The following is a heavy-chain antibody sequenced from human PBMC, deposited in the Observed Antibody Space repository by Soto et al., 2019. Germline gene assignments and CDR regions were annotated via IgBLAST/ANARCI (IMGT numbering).Heavy chain of an antibody. V-gene: IGHV3-23*01. CDR3: AKGTCSGGSCYSVY. Sequence: GPSVEHSCAASASRFSSSAMRWVRQDPGKGLEWVSAISGSGGSTYYADSVKGRFTISRDNSKNTLYLQMNSLRAEDTAVYYCAKGTCSGGSCYSVYWGQGT. D-gene: IGHD2-15*01. CDR1: ASRFSSSA. J-gene: IGHJ4*02. CDR2: ISGSGGST.